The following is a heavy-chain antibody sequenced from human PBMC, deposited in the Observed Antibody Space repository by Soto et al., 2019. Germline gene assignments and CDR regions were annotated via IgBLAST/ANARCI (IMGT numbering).Heavy chain of an antibody. Sequence: QVQLVQSGAEVKKPGASVKVSCKASGYTFTSYYMHWVRQAPGQGLEWMGIINPSGGSTSYAQKFQGRVTMTRDTSTSTVYMELSSLRSEDTAVYYCATRWRSRSSWYYYYYGMDVWGQGPTVTVSS. CDR2: INPSGGST. CDR3: ATRWRSRSSWYYYYYGMDV. J-gene: IGHJ6*02. D-gene: IGHD6-6*01. CDR1: GYTFTSYY. V-gene: IGHV1-46*01.